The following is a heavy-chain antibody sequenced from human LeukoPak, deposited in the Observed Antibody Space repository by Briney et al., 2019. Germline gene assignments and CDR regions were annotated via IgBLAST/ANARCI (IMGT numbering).Heavy chain of an antibody. V-gene: IGHV3-21*01. D-gene: IGHD3-10*01. CDR2: ISSSSSYI. J-gene: IGHJ4*02. CDR3: ARATVGERFGELLSGTFDY. CDR1: GFTFSSYS. Sequence: PGGSLRLSCAASGFTFSSYSMNWVRQAPGKGLEWVSSISSSSSYIYYADSVKGRFTISRDNSKNTLYLQMNSLRAEDTAVYYCARATVGERFGELLSGTFDYWGQGTLVTVSS.